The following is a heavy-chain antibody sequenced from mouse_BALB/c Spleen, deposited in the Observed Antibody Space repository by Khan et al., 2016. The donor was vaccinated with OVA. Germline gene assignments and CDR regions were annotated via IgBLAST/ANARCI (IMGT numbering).Heavy chain of an antibody. Sequence: QVQLKQSGAELVRPGASVKLSCKASGYTFTNYWVHWVKQRPGQGLEWIGEIYPGDGRTNYNEKFKTKATLSVDKSSSPAYMQLRSLTYEDSAVYYCARNAFFGNDVDYWGQGTTLTVSS. CDR1: GYTFTNYW. CDR3: ARNAFFGNDVDY. D-gene: IGHD2-9*01. V-gene: IGHV1S81*02. CDR2: IYPGDGRT. J-gene: IGHJ2*01.